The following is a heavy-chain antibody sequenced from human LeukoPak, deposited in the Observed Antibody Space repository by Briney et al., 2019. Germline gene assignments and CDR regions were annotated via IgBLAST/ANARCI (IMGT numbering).Heavy chain of an antibody. Sequence: GGSLRLSCAASGFTFSSYWMHWVRQVPGKGLVWVARINPGGSSITYADSVKGRFTISRDNAKNTLYLQMNSLRAEDTAVYYCATIMVRGVIKGDYWGQGTLVTVSS. CDR1: GFTFSSYW. CDR2: INPGGSSI. CDR3: ATIMVRGVIKGDY. D-gene: IGHD3-10*01. V-gene: IGHV3-74*01. J-gene: IGHJ4*02.